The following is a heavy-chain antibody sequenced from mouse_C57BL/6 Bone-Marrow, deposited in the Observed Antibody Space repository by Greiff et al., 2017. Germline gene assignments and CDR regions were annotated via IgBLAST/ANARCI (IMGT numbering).Heavy chain of an antibody. CDR3: ARSKMGTYYFDY. CDR2: IYPRSGNT. D-gene: IGHD2-3*01. V-gene: IGHV1-81*01. J-gene: IGHJ2*01. Sequence: QVQLQQSGAELARPGASVKLSCKASGYTFTSYGISWVKQRTGQGLEWIGEIYPRSGNTYYNEKFKGKATLTADKSSSTAYMDLRSLTSEDSAVYFCARSKMGTYYFDYWGQGTTLTVSS. CDR1: GYTFTSYG.